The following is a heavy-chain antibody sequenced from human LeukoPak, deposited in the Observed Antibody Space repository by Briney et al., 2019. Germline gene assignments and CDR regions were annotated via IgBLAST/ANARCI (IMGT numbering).Heavy chain of an antibody. J-gene: IGHJ4*02. Sequence: LGGSLRLSCAASGFTFSSYWMSSVRQAPGEGLEWVANIKQEGREKYYVDSVRGRFTISRDNAKNSLYLQMNSLRAEDTGVYYCARVRGFGVLSLDYWGQGTLVTVSS. V-gene: IGHV3-7*01. CDR1: GFTFSSYW. D-gene: IGHD3-10*01. CDR2: IKQEGREK. CDR3: ARVRGFGVLSLDY.